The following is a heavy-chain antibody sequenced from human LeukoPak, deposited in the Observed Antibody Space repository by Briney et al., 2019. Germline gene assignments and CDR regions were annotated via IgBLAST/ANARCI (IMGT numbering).Heavy chain of an antibody. CDR3: ARAPHYYCEYGYFDP. CDR1: GGSFSGYY. J-gene: IGHJ4*02. Sequence: SETLSLTCVVYGGSFSGYYWSWIRQPPGKGLEWIGEIDQSGTTNYNPSLKSRVSISVDTSKKQFSLTLTSVTAADTAVYYCARAPHYYCEYGYFDPWGQETRDTVSS. D-gene: IGHD3-10*01. CDR2: IDQSGTT. V-gene: IGHV4-34*01.